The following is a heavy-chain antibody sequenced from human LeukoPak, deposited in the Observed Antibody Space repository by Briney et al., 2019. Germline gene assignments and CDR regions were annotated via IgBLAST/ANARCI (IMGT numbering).Heavy chain of an antibody. J-gene: IGHJ4*02. CDR3: AKDWDRHIAVAGTGFDY. CDR1: GFTFSSYA. Sequence: GGSLRLSCAASGFTFSSYAMHWVRQAPGKGLGWVAVISYDGSNKYYADSVKGRFTISRDNSKNTLYLQMNSLRAEDTAVYYCAKDWDRHIAVAGTGFDYWGQGTLVTVSS. D-gene: IGHD6-19*01. CDR2: ISYDGSNK. V-gene: IGHV3-30*18.